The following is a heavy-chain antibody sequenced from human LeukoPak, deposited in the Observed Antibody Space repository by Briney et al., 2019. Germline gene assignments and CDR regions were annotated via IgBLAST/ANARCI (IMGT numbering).Heavy chain of an antibody. D-gene: IGHD3-10*02. J-gene: IGHJ6*04. V-gene: IGHV3-74*01. CDR1: RFTFTSYW. CDR3: AELGITMIGGV. Sequence: GGSLRLSCAASRFTFTSYWMNWVRQAPGKGLMWVARLNNDGTITSYADSVKGRFTISRDNAKNSLYLQMNSLRAEDTAVYYCAELGITMIGGVWGKGTTVTISS. CDR2: LNNDGTIT.